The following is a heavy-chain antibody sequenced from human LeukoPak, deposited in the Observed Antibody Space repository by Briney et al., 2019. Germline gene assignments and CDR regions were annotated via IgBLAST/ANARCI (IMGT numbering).Heavy chain of an antibody. CDR3: ARALVPAAQRLSS. J-gene: IGHJ5*02. V-gene: IGHV1-2*02. CDR1: GYTFTSYD. CDR2: INPNTGGT. Sequence: ASVKVSCKASGYTFTSYDINWVRQAPGQGLEWMGWINPNTGGTKYAQKFQGRVTMTRDTSISTAYMEVTRLTSDDTAVYYCARALVPAAQRLSSWGQGTLVTVSS. D-gene: IGHD2-2*01.